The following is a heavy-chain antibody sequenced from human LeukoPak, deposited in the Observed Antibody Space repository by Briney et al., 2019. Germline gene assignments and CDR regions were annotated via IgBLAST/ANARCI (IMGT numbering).Heavy chain of an antibody. D-gene: IGHD3-3*01. CDR1: GGSISSYY. CDR3: ARVRPGGYDFWSGYLDY. V-gene: IGHV4-59*01. J-gene: IGHJ4*02. CDR2: IYYSGST. Sequence: SETLSLTCTVSGGSISSYYWSWIRQPPGKGLGWIGYIYYSGSTNYNPSLKSRVTISVDTSKNQFSLKLSSVTAADTAVYYCARVRPGGYDFWSGYLDYWGQGTLVTVSS.